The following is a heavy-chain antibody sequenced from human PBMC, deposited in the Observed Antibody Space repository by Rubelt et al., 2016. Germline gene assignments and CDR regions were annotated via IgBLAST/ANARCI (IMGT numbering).Heavy chain of an antibody. Sequence: QVHLQESGPGLVKPSETLSLTCTVSGGSSTSSNYFWGWIRPSPGKGLEWIGSIFYSGSTYHNPSLKSRVAMSVDTSKNQLSLNLTSGTAADTAVYYGARGGITVPDLCRLDVWGQGTTVIVSS. CDR2: IFYSGST. V-gene: IGHV4-39*01. D-gene: IGHD3-10*01. CDR1: GGSSTSSNYF. CDR3: ARGGITVPDLCRLDV. J-gene: IGHJ6*02.